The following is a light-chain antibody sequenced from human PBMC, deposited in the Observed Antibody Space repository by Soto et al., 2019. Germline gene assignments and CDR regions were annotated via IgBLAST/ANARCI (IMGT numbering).Light chain of an antibody. V-gene: IGKV3-11*01. CDR3: QQRSNWPPYT. CDR2: GAS. Sequence: EIVLTQSPATLSLSPGERATLSCRASQSVSSYLAWYQQKSGQAPRLLIYGASNRATGIPARFSGSGSGTDFTLTISSLEPGDFAVYYCQQRSNWPPYTFGQGTKLEIK. J-gene: IGKJ2*01. CDR1: QSVSSY.